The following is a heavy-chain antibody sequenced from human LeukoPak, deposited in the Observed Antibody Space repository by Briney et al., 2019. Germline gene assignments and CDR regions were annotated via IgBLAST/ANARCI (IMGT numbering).Heavy chain of an antibody. CDR2: IDSDGYST. D-gene: IGHD5-12*01. J-gene: IGHJ4*02. Sequence: PGGSLRLSCAASRFTFNTYWMHWVRQAPGKGLVWVSRIDSDGYSTAYADSVKGRFTISRDNSKNTLYLQMNSLRAEDTAVYYCARDFVYSGYDGRLYGKYFDYWGQGTLVTVSS. V-gene: IGHV3-74*01. CDR1: RFTFNTYW. CDR3: ARDFVYSGYDGRLYGKYFDY.